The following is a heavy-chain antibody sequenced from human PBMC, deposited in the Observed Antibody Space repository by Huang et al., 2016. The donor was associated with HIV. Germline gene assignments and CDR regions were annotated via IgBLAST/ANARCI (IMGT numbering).Heavy chain of an antibody. Sequence: DVQLVESGGGLVEPGGSLRVSCAVSGFTFSYHSFVGVRQAPGRWPEWVASMSGRSNYISYADSLKGRFTISRDDANNLLFLQMNSLTAGDTAVYYCARRGNWDDWYFDLWGRGTLVSVSS. V-gene: IGHV3-21*01. CDR1: GFTFSYHS. D-gene: IGHD7-27*01. J-gene: IGHJ2*01. CDR2: MSGRSNYI. CDR3: ARRGNWDDWYFDL.